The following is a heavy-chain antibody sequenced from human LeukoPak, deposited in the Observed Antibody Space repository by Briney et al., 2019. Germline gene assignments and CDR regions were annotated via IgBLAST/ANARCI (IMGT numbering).Heavy chain of an antibody. CDR2: ISGSGGST. V-gene: IGHV3-23*01. J-gene: IGHJ4*02. D-gene: IGHD3-22*01. CDR1: GFTFSSYA. CDR3: YIPYYDTSAYKGY. Sequence: PGGSLRLSCAASGFTFSSYAMTWVRQAPGKGLEWVSAISGSGGSTYYADSVKGRFTISRGNSKNTLYLQMNSLRAEDTAVYYCYIPYYDTSAYKGYWGQGTLVTVSS.